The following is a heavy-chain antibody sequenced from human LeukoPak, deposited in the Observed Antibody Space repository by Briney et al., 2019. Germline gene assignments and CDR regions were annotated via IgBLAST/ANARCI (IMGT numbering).Heavy chain of an antibody. CDR3: ARDLDYDILTGYYKYFDY. D-gene: IGHD3-9*01. V-gene: IGHV3-53*01. CDR2: IYSGGST. Sequence: GGSLRLSCAASGFTVSSNYMSWVRQAPGKGLEWVSVIYSGGSTYYADSVKGRFTISRDNSKNTLYLQMNSLRAEDTAVYYCARDLDYDILTGYYKYFDYWGQGTLVTVSS. J-gene: IGHJ4*02. CDR1: GFTVSSNY.